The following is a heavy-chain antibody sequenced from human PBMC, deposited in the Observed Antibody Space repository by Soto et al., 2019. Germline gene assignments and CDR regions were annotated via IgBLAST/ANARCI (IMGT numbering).Heavy chain of an antibody. CDR2: ISYDGSNK. D-gene: IGHD5-12*01. CDR1: GFTFSSYG. Sequence: QVQLVESGGGVVQPGRSLRLSCAASGFTFSSYGMHWVRQAPGKGLEWVAVISYDGSNKYYADSVKGRFTISRDNSKNTLYLQMNSLRAEDTAVYYCAKEGSVDRWYYYGMDVW. J-gene: IGHJ6*01. CDR3: AKEGSVDRWYYYGMDV. V-gene: IGHV3-30*18.